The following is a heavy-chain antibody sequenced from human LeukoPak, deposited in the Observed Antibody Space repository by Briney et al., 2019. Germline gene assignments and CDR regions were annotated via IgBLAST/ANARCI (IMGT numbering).Heavy chain of an antibody. J-gene: IGHJ5*02. CDR3: ARDQRENWFDP. V-gene: IGHV1-69*04. D-gene: IGHD1-26*01. CDR1: GYTFTSYG. CDR2: VIPILGIA. Sequence: ASVKVSCKASGYTFTSYGISWVRQAPGQGLEWMGRVIPILGIANYAQKFQGRVTITADKSTSTAYMELSSLRSEDTAVYYCARDQRENWFDPWGQGTLVTVSS.